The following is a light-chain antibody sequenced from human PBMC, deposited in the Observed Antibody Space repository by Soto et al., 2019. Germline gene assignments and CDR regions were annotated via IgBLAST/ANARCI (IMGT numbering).Light chain of an antibody. V-gene: IGLV2-23*01. CDR2: EGS. CDR3: CSYAGSSPGV. Sequence: QYALTQPASVSGSPGQSITISCTGISSDVGSYNLVSWYQQHPGKAPKLMIYEGSKRPSGVSNRFSGSKSGNTASLTISGLQAEDEADYYCCSYAGSSPGVFGTGTQLTVL. CDR1: SSDVGSYNL. J-gene: IGLJ1*01.